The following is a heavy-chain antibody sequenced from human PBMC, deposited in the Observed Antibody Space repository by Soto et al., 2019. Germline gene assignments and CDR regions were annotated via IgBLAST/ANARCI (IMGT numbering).Heavy chain of an antibody. V-gene: IGHV3-23*01. CDR1: GFTFTSYA. Sequence: EVQLLESGGGLVQPGGSLRLSCAASGFTFTSYAIPWYRQAPGKGLEWVSAISASGVDTHYADAVKGRFVISRVNSRNTLSLQMNSLRAEDTAVYYCARERGTSGWYYYYGMDVWGQGTTVTVSS. D-gene: IGHD6-19*01. J-gene: IGHJ6*02. CDR2: ISASGVDT. CDR3: ARERGTSGWYYYYGMDV.